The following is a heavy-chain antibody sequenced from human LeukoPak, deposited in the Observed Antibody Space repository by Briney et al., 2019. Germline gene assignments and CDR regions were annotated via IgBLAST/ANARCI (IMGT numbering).Heavy chain of an antibody. J-gene: IGHJ3*02. CDR1: GFTFSSYG. V-gene: IGHV3-30*02. D-gene: IGHD6-6*01. Sequence: PGRSLRLSCAASGFTFSSYGMHWVRQAPGKGLEWVAFIRYDGSNKYYADSVKGRFTISRDNSKNTLYLQMNSLRAEDMALYYCAKGLGAARGTNAFDIWGQGTMVTVSS. CDR2: IRYDGSNK. CDR3: AKGLGAARGTNAFDI.